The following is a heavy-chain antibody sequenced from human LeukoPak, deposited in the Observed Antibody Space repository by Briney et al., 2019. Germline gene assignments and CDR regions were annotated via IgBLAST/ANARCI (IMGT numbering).Heavy chain of an antibody. CDR1: GGTFSSYA. Sequence: ASVTVSFKASGGTFSSYAISWVRQAPGQGLEWMGRIIPILGIANYAQKFQGRVTITADKSTSTAYMELSSLRSEDTAVYYCARESGSGSYWSDYWGQGTLVTVSS. CDR3: ARESGSGSYWSDY. D-gene: IGHD3-10*01. V-gene: IGHV1-69*04. CDR2: IIPILGIA. J-gene: IGHJ4*02.